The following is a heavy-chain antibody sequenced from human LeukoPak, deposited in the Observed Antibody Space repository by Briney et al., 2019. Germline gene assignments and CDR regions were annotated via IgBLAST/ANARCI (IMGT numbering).Heavy chain of an antibody. CDR2: ISYSSYTI. CDR1: GFAFSGYS. J-gene: IGHJ4*02. CDR3: ARGAPHDY. Sequence: GGSLRLSCAASGFAFSGYSMNWIRQAPGKGLEWVAYISYSSYTIHYADSVKGRFTISRDNAKNSLYLQMNSLRAEDTAVYYCARGAPHDYWGQGTLVTVSS. V-gene: IGHV3-48*04.